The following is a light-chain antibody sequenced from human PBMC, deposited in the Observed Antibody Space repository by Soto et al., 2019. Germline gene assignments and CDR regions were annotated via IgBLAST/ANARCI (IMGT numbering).Light chain of an antibody. CDR2: GAS. Sequence: EIVLTQSPGTLSLSPGERAILSYRASQSVSSNYLAWYQQKPGQAPRLLIYGASSRATGIPDRFSGSGSGTDFTLTISGLQSEDFAVYYCQQYNNWPPWTFGQGTKVDIK. V-gene: IGKV3-20*01. CDR3: QQYNNWPPWT. J-gene: IGKJ1*01. CDR1: QSVSSNY.